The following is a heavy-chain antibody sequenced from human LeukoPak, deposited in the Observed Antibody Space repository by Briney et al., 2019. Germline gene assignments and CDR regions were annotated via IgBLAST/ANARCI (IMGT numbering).Heavy chain of an antibody. D-gene: IGHD3-9*01. CDR2: IYHSGST. V-gene: IGHV4-30-2*01. CDR3: ARLHRSDYDILTGYQFDY. Sequence: SETLSLTCAVSGGSISSGGYSWSWIRQPPGKGLEWIGYIYHSGSTYYNPSLKSRVTISVDRSKNQFSLKLSSVTAADTAVYYCARLHRSDYDILTGYQFDYWGQGTLVTVSS. J-gene: IGHJ4*02. CDR1: GGSISSGGYS.